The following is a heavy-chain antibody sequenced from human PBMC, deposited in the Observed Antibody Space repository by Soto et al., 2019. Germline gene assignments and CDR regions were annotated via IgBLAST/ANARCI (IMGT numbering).Heavy chain of an antibody. Sequence: SETLSLTCTVSGGSISSSSYYWGWIRQPPGKGLEWIGSIYYSGSTYYNPSLKSRVTISVDTSKNQFSLKLSSVTAADTAVYYCARHGGWLQSNWFDPWGQGTLVTVSS. CDR1: GGSISSSSYY. D-gene: IGHD3-16*01. J-gene: IGHJ5*02. CDR3: ARHGGWLQSNWFDP. V-gene: IGHV4-39*01. CDR2: IYYSGST.